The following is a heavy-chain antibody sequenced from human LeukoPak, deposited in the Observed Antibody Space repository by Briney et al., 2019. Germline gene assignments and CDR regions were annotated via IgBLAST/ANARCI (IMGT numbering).Heavy chain of an antibody. CDR1: GGSISSSSYY. D-gene: IGHD2-8*01. Sequence: PSETLSLTCTVSGGSISSSSYYWGWIRQPPGKGLEWLGSIYYSGSTYYNPSLKSRVTISVNTSKNQFSLKLSSVTTAETAVYYCARHLFCTNSVCYGNYYYGMDVWGQGTTVTVSS. V-gene: IGHV4-39*01. J-gene: IGHJ6*02. CDR3: ARHLFCTNSVCYGNYYYGMDV. CDR2: IYYSGST.